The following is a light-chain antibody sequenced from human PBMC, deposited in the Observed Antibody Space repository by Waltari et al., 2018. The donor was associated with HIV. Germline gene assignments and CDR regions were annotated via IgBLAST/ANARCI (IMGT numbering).Light chain of an antibody. CDR2: EVT. V-gene: IGLV2-23*02. CDR3: CSYGSSATFVV. J-gene: IGLJ2*01. Sequence: QSALTQPASVSGSPGQSITISCTETSSDVGNYNLVSWSQQYTGKAPKLLIYEVTKRPSGVSSRFSRSNSGNTASLTISDLQSEDEANYYCCSYGSSATFVVFGGGTRVTV. CDR1: SSDVGNYNL.